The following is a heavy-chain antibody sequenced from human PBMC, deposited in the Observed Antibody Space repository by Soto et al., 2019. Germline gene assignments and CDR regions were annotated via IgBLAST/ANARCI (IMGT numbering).Heavy chain of an antibody. CDR2: IVYSGTT. CDR3: SRGGASSKWFAP. CDR1: GGSIGSGGSS. V-gene: IGHV4-31*03. J-gene: IGHJ5*02. Sequence: LSLTCTVSGGSIGSGGSSWSWIRQHPGKGPEWIAFIVYSGTTSFNPSLESRVTVSVDTSKSQFSLNLTSVTAADTAVYYCSRGGASSKWFAPWGQGTLVTVSS. D-gene: IGHD2-15*01.